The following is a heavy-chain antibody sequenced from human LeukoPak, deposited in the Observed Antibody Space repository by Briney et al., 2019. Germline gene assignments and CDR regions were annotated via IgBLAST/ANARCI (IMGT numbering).Heavy chain of an antibody. CDR1: GFTFSSYE. D-gene: IGHD2-15*01. CDR3: ARGLMVVPATYVS. V-gene: IGHV3-48*03. Sequence: GGSLRLSCAASGFTFSSYEMKWVRQAPGKGLEWVSYISSSGSTIYYADSVKDRFTISRDNAKNSLYLQMNSLRAEDTAAYYCARGLMVVPATYVSWGQGTLVTVSS. J-gene: IGHJ5*02. CDR2: ISSSGSTI.